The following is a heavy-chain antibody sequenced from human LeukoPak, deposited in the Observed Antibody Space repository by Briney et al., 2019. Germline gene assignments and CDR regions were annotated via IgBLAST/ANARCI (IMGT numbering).Heavy chain of an antibody. CDR3: ARAPTVLVGYCSSSSCQADY. D-gene: IGHD2-2*01. J-gene: IGHJ4*02. Sequence: PGGSLRLSCAASGFTFSSYWMSWVRQAPGKGLEWVANIKQDGSEKYYVDSVKGRFTISRDNAKNSLYLQMNSLRVEDTAVYYCARAPTVLVGYCSSSSCQADYWGQGTLVTVSS. CDR1: GFTFSSYW. V-gene: IGHV3-7*01. CDR2: IKQDGSEK.